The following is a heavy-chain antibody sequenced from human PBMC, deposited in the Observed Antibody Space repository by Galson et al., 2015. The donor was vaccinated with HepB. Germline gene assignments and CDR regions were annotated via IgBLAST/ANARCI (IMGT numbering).Heavy chain of an antibody. CDR2: IIPIFGTA. J-gene: IGHJ6*02. CDR3: AKSGDLPNYYYYYGMDV. V-gene: IGHV1-69*13. CDR1: GGTFSSYA. Sequence: SVKVSCKASGGTFSSYAISWVRQAPGQGLEWMGGIIPIFGTANYAQKFQGRVTITADESTSTAYMELSSLRSEDTAVYYCAKSGDLPNYYYYYGMDVWGQGTTVTVSS. D-gene: IGHD4-17*01.